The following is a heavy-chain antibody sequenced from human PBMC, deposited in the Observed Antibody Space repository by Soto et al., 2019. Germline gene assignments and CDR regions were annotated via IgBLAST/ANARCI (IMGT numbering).Heavy chain of an antibody. V-gene: IGHV3-49*03. D-gene: IGHD2-15*01. CDR3: TRDFQYCSGGSCYYWDY. CDR1: GFTFGDYA. Sequence: GGSLRLSCTASGFTFGDYAMSWFRQAPGKGLEWVGFIRSKAYGGTTEYAASVKGRFTISRDDSKSIAYLQMNSLKTEDTAVYYCTRDFQYCSGGSCYYWDYWGQGTLVTVSS. J-gene: IGHJ4*02. CDR2: IRSKAYGGTT.